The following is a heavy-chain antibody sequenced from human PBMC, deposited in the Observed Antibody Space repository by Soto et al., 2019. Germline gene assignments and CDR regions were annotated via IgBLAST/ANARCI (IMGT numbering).Heavy chain of an antibody. CDR3: ARSLWFGELH. CDR1: GFSLSTTGVG. Sequence: QITLKESGPTLVKPTQTLTLTCSFSGFSLSTTGVGVGWIRQSPGKALEWLAIIYWDNDKRYSPSLKSRVTSTKDPSKNQVVLTVPNIDPVDTGTYYCARSLWFGELHWGQGALVTVSS. D-gene: IGHD3-10*01. J-gene: IGHJ4*02. CDR2: IYWDNDK. V-gene: IGHV2-5*02.